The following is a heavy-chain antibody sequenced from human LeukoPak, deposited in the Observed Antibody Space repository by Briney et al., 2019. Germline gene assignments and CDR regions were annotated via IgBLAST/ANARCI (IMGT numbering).Heavy chain of an antibody. D-gene: IGHD1-1*01. CDR1: GYTFTSYG. CDR3: ARDWDSRNDYFDP. CDR2: TSAHNDDT. J-gene: IGHJ4*02. Sequence: ASVKVSCKASGYTFTSYGISWVRQAPGQGLEWMGWTSAHNDDTNYAETLQARLTMTTDISTSTAYIELTSLRSDDTAVYYCARDWDSRNDYFDPWGQGTLVIVSS. V-gene: IGHV1-18*01.